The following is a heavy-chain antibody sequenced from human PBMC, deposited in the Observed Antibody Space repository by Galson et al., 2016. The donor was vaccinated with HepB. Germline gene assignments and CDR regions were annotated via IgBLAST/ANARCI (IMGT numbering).Heavy chain of an antibody. D-gene: IGHD4-17*01. J-gene: IGHJ4*02. CDR2: IGSSGVRQ. CDR3: ARGADYGDYFDS. V-gene: IGHV3-11*01. CDR1: GFTFSAYY. Sequence: SLRLSCAASGFTFSAYYMIFIRQAPGKGLQWVASIGSSGVRQYYGDSVRGRFSISRDNTNNSLFLDMNNLRAEDTAVYYCARGADYGDYFDSWGPGTLVTVSS.